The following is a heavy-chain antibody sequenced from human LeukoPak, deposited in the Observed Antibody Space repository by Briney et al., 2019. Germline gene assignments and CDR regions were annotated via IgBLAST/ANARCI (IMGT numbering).Heavy chain of an antibody. V-gene: IGHV3-21*01. CDR2: IDSSSAYI. D-gene: IGHD2-2*01. CDR1: GFTFSSYE. J-gene: IGHJ3*01. CDR3: TSRYCTSTNCYAFDV. Sequence: GGSLRLSCGASGFTFSSYEMNWVRQAPGKGLEWVSSIDSSSAYIFYADSVKGRFTISRDNAKNSLYLQMNSLRAEDTAVYYCTSRYCTSTNCYAFDVWGQGTMVTVSS.